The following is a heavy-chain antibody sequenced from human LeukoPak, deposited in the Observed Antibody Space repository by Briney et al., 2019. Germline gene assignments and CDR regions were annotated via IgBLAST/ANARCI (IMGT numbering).Heavy chain of an antibody. CDR3: AKGALYGSGSYYSAFDI. D-gene: IGHD3-10*01. CDR1: GFTFSAFA. CDR2: IRSTGAST. Sequence: GGSLRLSCAASGFTFSAFAMTWVRQAPGKGLEWVSTIRSTGASTYYADSVRGRFTISRDNSKNTLYLQMNILTAKDTAVYYCAKGALYGSGSYYSAFDIWGQGTMVTVSS. J-gene: IGHJ3*02. V-gene: IGHV3-23*01.